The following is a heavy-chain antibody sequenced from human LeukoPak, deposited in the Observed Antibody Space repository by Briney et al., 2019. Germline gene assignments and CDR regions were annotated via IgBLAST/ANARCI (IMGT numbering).Heavy chain of an antibody. D-gene: IGHD2-15*01. CDR1: GYAFTGHY. CDR2: INPNTGDT. V-gene: IGHV1-2*02. CDR3: ARALIAVVVATTRWFDP. J-gene: IGHJ5*02. Sequence: ASVKVSCKASGYAFTGHYMHWVRQAPGQGLEWMGWINPNTGDTNYAQKFQGRVTMTRDTSINTAYMELNRLISDDTAVYYCARALIAVVVATTRWFDPWGQGTLVTVSS.